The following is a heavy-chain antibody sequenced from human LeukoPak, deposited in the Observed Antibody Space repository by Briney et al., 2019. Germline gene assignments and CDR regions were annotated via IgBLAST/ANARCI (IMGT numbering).Heavy chain of an antibody. Sequence: SVKVSCKASGGTFSNYAINWVRQAPGQGLEWMGRIIPILGIANYAQKFQGRVTITADKSTSTAYMELSSLRSEDTAVYYCASLGEYDSSGYRLWGQGTLVTVSS. D-gene: IGHD3-22*01. CDR2: IIPILGIA. CDR1: GGTFSNYA. J-gene: IGHJ4*02. V-gene: IGHV1-69*04. CDR3: ASLGEYDSSGYRL.